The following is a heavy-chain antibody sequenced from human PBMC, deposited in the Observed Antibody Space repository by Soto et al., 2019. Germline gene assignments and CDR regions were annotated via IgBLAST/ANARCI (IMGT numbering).Heavy chain of an antibody. Sequence: QVQLVESGGGVVQPGRSLRLSCAASGFTFRDYGMHWVRQAPGKGLEWVAFIMCDANDENSADSVRGRFTISRDNSKNTLYLQMNSLRAEDTALYYCAREGPVSQITGTSKNAFHFWGQGTMVTVSS. CDR2: IMCDANDE. CDR1: GFTFRDYG. D-gene: IGHD1-20*01. J-gene: IGHJ3*01. V-gene: IGHV3-33*01. CDR3: AREGPVSQITGTSKNAFHF.